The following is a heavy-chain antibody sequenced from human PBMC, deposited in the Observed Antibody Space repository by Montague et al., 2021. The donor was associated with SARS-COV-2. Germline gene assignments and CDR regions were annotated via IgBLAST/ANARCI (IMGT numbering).Heavy chain of an antibody. CDR2: VDYSGNT. Sequence: SETLSLTCTVTGGPISGSNDYWGWIRQSPGKGLEWIASVDYSGNTYYXPSLKSRLTISVDTSKNQFSLKLNSVTAADTALYYCARREYSYGWGDWGQGTLVTVSS. CDR1: GGPISGSNDY. V-gene: IGHV4-39*01. J-gene: IGHJ4*02. CDR3: ARREYSYGWGD. D-gene: IGHD5-18*01.